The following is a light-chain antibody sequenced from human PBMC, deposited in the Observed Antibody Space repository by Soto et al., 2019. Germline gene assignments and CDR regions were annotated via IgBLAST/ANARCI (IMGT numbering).Light chain of an antibody. CDR1: SSNVGGYNY. CDR3: SSYAGLSGDV. J-gene: IGLJ1*01. V-gene: IGLV2-8*01. CDR2: EVS. Sequence: QYALTQPPSASGSPGQSITISCTGTSSNVGGYNYVSWYQQHPGKAPKLMIYEVSKRPSGVPDRFSGSKSGNTASLTVSGLQAEDEADYYCSSYAGLSGDVFVTGTKPPS.